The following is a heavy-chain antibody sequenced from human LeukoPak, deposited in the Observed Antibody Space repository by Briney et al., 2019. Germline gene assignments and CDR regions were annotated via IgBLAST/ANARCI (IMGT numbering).Heavy chain of an antibody. CDR1: GYNFTNYG. CDR2: ISAYSGDT. J-gene: IGHJ4*02. CDR3: ARAPSFGDYGGDY. Sequence: ASVKVSCKASGYNFTNYGISWVRQAPGQGLEWMGWISAYSGDTNYAQRLQGRLTMTTDTSPTTAYLELRSLTSDDTAVYYCARAPSFGDYGGDYWGQGTLVIVSS. D-gene: IGHD4-17*01. V-gene: IGHV1-18*01.